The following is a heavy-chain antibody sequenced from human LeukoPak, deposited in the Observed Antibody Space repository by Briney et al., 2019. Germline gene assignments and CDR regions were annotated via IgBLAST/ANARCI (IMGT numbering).Heavy chain of an antibody. Sequence: GGSLRLSCTVSGFTLSSNSMSWVRQAPGKGLEWVSFIYSDNTHYSDSVKGRFTISRDNSKNTLYLQMNSLRAEDTAGYYCARRAGAYSLPYDYWGQGTLVTVSS. CDR3: ARRAGAYSLPYDY. V-gene: IGHV3-53*01. CDR1: GFTLSSNS. J-gene: IGHJ4*02. D-gene: IGHD4/OR15-4a*01. CDR2: IYSDNT.